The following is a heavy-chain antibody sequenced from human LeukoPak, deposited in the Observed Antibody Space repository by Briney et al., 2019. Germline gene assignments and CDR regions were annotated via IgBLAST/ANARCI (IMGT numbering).Heavy chain of an antibody. Sequence: GESLKISCKGSGYSFTSCWIGWVRQMPGKGLEWMGIIYPGDSDTRYSPSFQGQVTISADKSISTAYLQWSSLKASDTAMYYCARTWYSSGWYTFDYWGQGTLVAVSS. J-gene: IGHJ4*02. CDR3: ARTWYSSGWYTFDY. D-gene: IGHD6-19*01. V-gene: IGHV5-51*01. CDR2: IYPGDSDT. CDR1: GYSFTSCW.